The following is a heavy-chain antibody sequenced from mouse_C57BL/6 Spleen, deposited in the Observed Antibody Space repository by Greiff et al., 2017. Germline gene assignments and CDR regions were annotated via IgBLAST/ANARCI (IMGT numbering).Heavy chain of an antibody. CDR2: IWTGRGT. D-gene: IGHD2-14*01. CDR3: ARNEGTFDY. V-gene: IGHV2-9-1*01. Sequence: VQVVESGPGLVAPSQSLSITCTVSGFSLTSYAISWVRQPPGKGLEWLGVIWTGRGTNYNSALKSRLSISKDNTKSQVFLKMNSLQTDDTARYYCARNEGTFDYWGQGTTLTVSS. J-gene: IGHJ2*01. CDR1: GFSLTSYA.